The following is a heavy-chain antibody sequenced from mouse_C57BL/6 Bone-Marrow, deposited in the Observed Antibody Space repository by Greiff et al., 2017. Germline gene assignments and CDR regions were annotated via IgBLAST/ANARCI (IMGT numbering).Heavy chain of an antibody. CDR3: ARSYANADDTMDF. D-gene: IGHD2-1*01. J-gene: IGHJ4*01. Sequence: QVQLQQPGAELVKPGASVKLSCKASGYTFTNYWMHWVKQRPGQGLEWIGMMHPNGGSPDYNEKFKSEATLSVDKSSRTAYMDLSSLTSEDSAVYYWARSYANADDTMDFWSQGKAVTVYS. CDR1: GYTFTNYW. V-gene: IGHV1-64*01. CDR2: MHPNGGSP.